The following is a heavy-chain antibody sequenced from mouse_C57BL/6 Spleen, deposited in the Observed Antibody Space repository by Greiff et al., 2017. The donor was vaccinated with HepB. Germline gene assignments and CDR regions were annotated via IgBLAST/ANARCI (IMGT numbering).Heavy chain of an antibody. J-gene: IGHJ2*01. Sequence: EVQLQESGGGLVQPKGSLKLSCATSGFSFNTYAMNWVRQAPGKGLEWVARIRSKSNNYATYYADSVKDRFTISRDDSESMLYLQMNNLKTEDTAMYYCVRQYDGYHTGGFDYWGQGTTLTVSS. D-gene: IGHD2-3*01. CDR3: VRQYDGYHTGGFDY. CDR1: GFSFNTYA. CDR2: IRSKSNNYAT. V-gene: IGHV10-1*01.